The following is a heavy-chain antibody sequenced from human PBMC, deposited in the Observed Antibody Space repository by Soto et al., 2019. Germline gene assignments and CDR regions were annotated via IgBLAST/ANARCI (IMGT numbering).Heavy chain of an antibody. Sequence: SETLSLTCTVSGGSISSYYWSWIRQPPGKGLEWIGYIYYSGRTNYNPSLKSRVTISVDTSKNQFSLKLSSVTAADTAVYYCARGYCSSTICYIWDNWFDPWGQGTQVT. D-gene: IGHD2-2*02. CDR1: GGSISSYY. CDR2: IYYSGRT. CDR3: ARGYCSSTICYIWDNWFDP. V-gene: IGHV4-59*01. J-gene: IGHJ5*02.